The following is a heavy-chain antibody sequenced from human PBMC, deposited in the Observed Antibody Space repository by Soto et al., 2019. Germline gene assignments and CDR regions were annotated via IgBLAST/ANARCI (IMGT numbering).Heavy chain of an antibody. D-gene: IGHD3-10*01. V-gene: IGHV3-48*01. Sequence: GGSLRLSCVVSGFTFSSYSMDWVRQAPGKGLEWVSYITSGSSTIHYADSVKGRFTISRDNAKNSVFLQMNSLRVEDTAVYYCVRDAGSLGYWGQGTLVTVSA. CDR2: ITSGSSTI. J-gene: IGHJ4*02. CDR1: GFTFSSYS. CDR3: VRDAGSLGY.